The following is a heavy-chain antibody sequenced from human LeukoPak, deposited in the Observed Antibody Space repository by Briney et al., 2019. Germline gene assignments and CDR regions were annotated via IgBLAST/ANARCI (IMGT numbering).Heavy chain of an antibody. CDR3: ARGGHSSSQVLDAFDI. CDR2: IYYSGST. D-gene: IGHD6-6*01. Sequence: SSQTLSLTCTVSGGSISSGDYYWSWIRQPPGKGLEWIGYIYYSGSTYYNPSLKSRVTISVDTSKNQFSLKLSSVTAADTAVYYCARGGHSSSQVLDAFDIWGQGTMVTVSS. V-gene: IGHV4-30-4*01. CDR1: GGSISSGDYY. J-gene: IGHJ3*02.